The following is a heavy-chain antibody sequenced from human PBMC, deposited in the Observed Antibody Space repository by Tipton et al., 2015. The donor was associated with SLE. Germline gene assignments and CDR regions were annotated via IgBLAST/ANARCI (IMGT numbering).Heavy chain of an antibody. CDR3: ATQKLDVDKVFDH. CDR2: VFPGDSDA. Sequence: QSGAEVKEPGESLKISCKGSGYSFPTTWIGWVRQKPGEGLEWMGIVFPGDSDARYSPSFEGQVNVSAVKFSDTAYLQWTSRKSSYSGMYYWATQKLDVDKVFDHWRQGTLVSVSS. V-gene: IGHV5-51*01. D-gene: IGHD3/OR15-3a*01. CDR1: GYSFPTTW. J-gene: IGHJ4*02.